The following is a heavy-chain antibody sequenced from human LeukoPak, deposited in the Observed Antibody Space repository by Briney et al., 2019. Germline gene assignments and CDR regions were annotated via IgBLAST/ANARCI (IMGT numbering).Heavy chain of an antibody. D-gene: IGHD3-22*01. CDR1: GGSISSYY. CDR3: ARGNYYDSSGYSPYWYFDL. CDR2: IYYSGST. Sequence: PSEILSLTCTVSGGSISSYYWSWIRQPPGKGLEWIGYIYYSGSTNYNPSLKSRVTISVDTSKTQFSLKLSSVTAADTAVYYCARGNYYDSSGYSPYWYFDLWGRGTLVTVSS. V-gene: IGHV4-59*01. J-gene: IGHJ2*01.